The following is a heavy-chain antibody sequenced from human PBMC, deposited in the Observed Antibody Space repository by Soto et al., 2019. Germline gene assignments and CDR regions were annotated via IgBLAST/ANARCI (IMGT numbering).Heavy chain of an antibody. CDR1: GGSFSGYY. V-gene: IGHV4-34*01. CDR3: ANYGDYPGDYYYYGMDV. J-gene: IGHJ6*02. D-gene: IGHD4-17*01. CDR2: INHSGST. Sequence: PSETLSLTCAVYGGSFSGYYWSWIRQPPGKGLEWIGEINHSGSTNYNPSLKSRVTISVDTSKNQFSLKLSSVTAADTAVYYCANYGDYPGDYYYYGMDVWGQGTTVTVSS.